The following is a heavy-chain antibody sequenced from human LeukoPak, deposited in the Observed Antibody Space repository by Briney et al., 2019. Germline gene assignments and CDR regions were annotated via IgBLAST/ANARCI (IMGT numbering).Heavy chain of an antibody. CDR2: IIPIFGTA. D-gene: IGHD6-19*01. V-gene: IGHV1-69*13. Sequence: GASVKVSFKASGGTFSSYAISWVRQAPGQGLEWMGGIIPIFGTANYAQKFQGRVTITADESTSTAYMELSSLRSEDTAVYYCARGRRIAVAGDRFDYWGQGTLVTVSS. J-gene: IGHJ4*02. CDR1: GGTFSSYA. CDR3: ARGRRIAVAGDRFDY.